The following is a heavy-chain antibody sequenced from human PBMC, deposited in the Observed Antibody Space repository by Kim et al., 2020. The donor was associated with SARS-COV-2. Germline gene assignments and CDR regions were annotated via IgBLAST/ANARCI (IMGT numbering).Heavy chain of an antibody. J-gene: IGHJ5*02. V-gene: IGHV3-21*01. CDR2: ISSSSSYI. Sequence: GGSLRLSCAASGFTFSSYSMNWVRQDPGKGLEWVSSISSSSSYIYYADSVKGRFTISRDNAKNSLYLQMNSLRAEDTAVYYCARGKAAAGTGLFDPWGQGTLVTVS. CDR1: GFTFSSYS. D-gene: IGHD6-13*01. CDR3: ARGKAAAGTGLFDP.